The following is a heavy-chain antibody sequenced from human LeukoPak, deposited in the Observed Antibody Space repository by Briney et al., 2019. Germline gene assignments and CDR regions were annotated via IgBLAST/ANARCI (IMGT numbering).Heavy chain of an antibody. CDR2: INTDGSST. V-gene: IGHV3-74*01. CDR3: ARGRGGNSYGYGIDY. Sequence: PGGSLRLSCAASGFTFSDSWTHWVRQAPGKGLIWVSHINTDGSSTRYADSVKGRFTISRDNAENTLYLQMNSLRAEDTAVYYCARGRGGNSYGYGIDYWGQGTLVTVSS. CDR1: GFTFSDSW. J-gene: IGHJ4*02. D-gene: IGHD5-18*01.